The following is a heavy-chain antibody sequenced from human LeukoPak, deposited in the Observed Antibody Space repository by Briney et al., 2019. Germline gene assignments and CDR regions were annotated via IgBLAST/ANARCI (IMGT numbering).Heavy chain of an antibody. V-gene: IGHV3-9*01. J-gene: IGHJ6*03. D-gene: IGHD3-10*01. Sequence: GGSLRLSCAASGFTFDDYAMPWVRQAPGKGLEWVSGISWNSGSIGYADSVKGRFTISRDNAKNSLYLQMNSLRAEDTALYYCAKGAGSGPRYYYYYYMDVWGKGTTVTVSS. CDR3: AKGAGSGPRYYYYYYMDV. CDR1: GFTFDDYA. CDR2: ISWNSGSI.